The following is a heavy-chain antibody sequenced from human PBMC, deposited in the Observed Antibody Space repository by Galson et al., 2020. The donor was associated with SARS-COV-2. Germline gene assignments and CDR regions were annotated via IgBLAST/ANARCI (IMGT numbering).Heavy chain of an antibody. V-gene: IGHV4-38-2*02. J-gene: IGHJ4*02. Sequence: SETLSLTCTVSGYYISSGYYWGWIRQPPGKGLDWIGSIYHSGSTYYNPSLKSRVTISLDTSKNQFSLKLSSVTAADTAVYYCARSRASSGWYVDYWGQGTLVTVSS. CDR1: GYYISSGYY. CDR2: IYHSGST. D-gene: IGHD6-19*01. CDR3: ARSRASSGWYVDY.